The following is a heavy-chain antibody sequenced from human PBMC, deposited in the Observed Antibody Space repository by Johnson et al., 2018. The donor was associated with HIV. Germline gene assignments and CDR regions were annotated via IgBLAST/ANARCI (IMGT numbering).Heavy chain of an antibody. Sequence: EVQLVESGGGVVRPGGSLRLSCAASGFTFDDYGMSWVRQAPGKGLEWVSGINWNGGSTDYVDSVKGRVTLSRDNAKNSLYLQMNRLRAEDTALYYCARGAQWELLIDAFDIWGQGTMVTVSS. CDR3: ARGAQWELLIDAFDI. CDR1: GFTFDDYG. CDR2: INWNGGST. V-gene: IGHV3-20*04. D-gene: IGHD1-26*01. J-gene: IGHJ3*02.